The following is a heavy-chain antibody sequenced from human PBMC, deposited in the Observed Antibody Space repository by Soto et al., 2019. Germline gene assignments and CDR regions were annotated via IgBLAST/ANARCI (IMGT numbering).Heavy chain of an antibody. CDR2: ISYDESNK. D-gene: IGHD3-3*01. V-gene: IGHV3-30-3*01. J-gene: IGHJ6*02. CDR1: GFTFSSYA. Sequence: GGSLRLSCAASGFTFSSYAMHWVRQAPGKGLEWVAVISYDESNKYYADSVKGRFTISRDNSKNTLYLQMNSLRAEDTAVYYCARSQLRFLEWLFGMDVWGQGTTVTVSS. CDR3: ARSQLRFLEWLFGMDV.